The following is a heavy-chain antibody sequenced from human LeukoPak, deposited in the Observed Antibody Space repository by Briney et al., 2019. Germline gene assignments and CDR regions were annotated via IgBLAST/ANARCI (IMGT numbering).Heavy chain of an antibody. CDR2: INQDGGAK. Sequence: GGSLRPSCAASGFTFSTYWMTWVRQAPGKGLEWVAHINQDGGAKNYVDSLKGRFTISRDNAKNSLFLQMNSLRADDTAVYYCARATTIAPETLDYWGQGTLVTVSS. CDR1: GFTFSTYW. CDR3: ARATTIAPETLDY. D-gene: IGHD4-11*01. J-gene: IGHJ4*02. V-gene: IGHV3-7*01.